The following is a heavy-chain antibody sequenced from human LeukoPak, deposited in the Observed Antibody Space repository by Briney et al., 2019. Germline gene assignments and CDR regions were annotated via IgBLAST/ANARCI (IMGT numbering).Heavy chain of an antibody. CDR2: IYSSGNT. J-gene: IGHJ4*02. CDR1: GASISSYY. CDR3: ARQYCGSSGCSPHFDY. D-gene: IGHD2-2*01. V-gene: IGHV4-59*08. Sequence: PSETLSLTCTVSGASISSYYWSWIRQPPGKGLEWIGYIYSSGNTNYNPSLKSRVTISLDTSKNHFSRRLSSVTAADTAVYHCARQYCGSSGCSPHFDYWGQGTLVTVSS.